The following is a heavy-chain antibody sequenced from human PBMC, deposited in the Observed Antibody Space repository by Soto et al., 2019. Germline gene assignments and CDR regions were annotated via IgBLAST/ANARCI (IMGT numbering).Heavy chain of an antibody. CDR3: ARGGAVSTSWYWGDGLDS. V-gene: IGHV1-69*06. CDR2: SIPVFGTP. J-gene: IGHJ4*02. CDR1: GYSFSSHA. D-gene: IGHD6-13*01. Sequence: QVQLEQSGSEVKKSGSSVKVSCKASGYSFSSHAITWVRQAPGQGLEWMGGSIPVFGTPSYAQKFQGRVTISADKSTNTSYLELRSLRSEDTPVYYCARGGAVSTSWYWGDGLDSWGQGTQVTVSS.